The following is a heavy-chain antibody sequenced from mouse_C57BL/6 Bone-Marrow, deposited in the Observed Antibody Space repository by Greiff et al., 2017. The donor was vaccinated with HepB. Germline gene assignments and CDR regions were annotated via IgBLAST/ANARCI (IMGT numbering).Heavy chain of an antibody. Sequence: QVQLQQSGAELARPGASVKLSCKASGYTFTSYGISWVKQRTGQGLEWIGEIYPRSGNTYYNEKFKGKATLTADKSSSTAYMELRSLTSEDSAVYFCARLSAWFAYWGQGTRVTVSA. CDR3: ARLSAWFAY. CDR2: IYPRSGNT. CDR1: GYTFTSYG. J-gene: IGHJ3*01. V-gene: IGHV1-81*01.